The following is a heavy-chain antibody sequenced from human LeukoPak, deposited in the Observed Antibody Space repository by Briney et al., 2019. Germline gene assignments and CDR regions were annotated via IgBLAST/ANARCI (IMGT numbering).Heavy chain of an antibody. CDR1: GFTFSSYW. Sequence: GGSLRLSCAASGFTFSSYWMSWVRQVPGKGLEWVANIKEDGSEKYYVDSVKGRFTISRDNAKNSLYLQMNSLRAEDTAVYYCTMDSLRYFDYWGQGTLVTVSS. D-gene: IGHD3-16*01. J-gene: IGHJ4*02. CDR3: TMDSLRYFDY. V-gene: IGHV3-7*04. CDR2: IKEDGSEK.